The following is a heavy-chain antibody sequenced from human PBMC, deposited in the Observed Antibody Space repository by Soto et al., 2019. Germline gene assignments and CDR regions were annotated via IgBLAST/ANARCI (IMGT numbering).Heavy chain of an antibody. V-gene: IGHV4-39*01. D-gene: IGHD1-26*01. Sequence: PQTRALSTTCSGGTPSSCRCHLGWIRQPPGKGLEWIASIKYSGTTFYNPSLKSRVTLSVDTSKNQFALKLSSVTAAETAVYYCARHGITGSYYDAFDIWGQGTMVT. J-gene: IGHJ3*02. CDR3: ARHGITGSYYDAFDI. CDR1: GGTPSSCRCH. CDR2: IKYSGTT.